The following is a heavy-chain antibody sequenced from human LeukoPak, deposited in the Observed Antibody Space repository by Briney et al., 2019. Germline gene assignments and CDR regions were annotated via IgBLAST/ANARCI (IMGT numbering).Heavy chain of an antibody. CDR1: GYTFTSYY. Sequence: ASVKVSCKASGYTFTSYYMHWVRQAPGQGLEWMGIINPSGGSTSYAHKFQGRVTMTRDTSTSTVYMELSSLRSEDTAVYYCARDTKLDVDTAMVPDYWGQGTLVTVSS. J-gene: IGHJ4*02. V-gene: IGHV1-46*01. CDR2: INPSGGST. D-gene: IGHD5-18*01. CDR3: ARDTKLDVDTAMVPDY.